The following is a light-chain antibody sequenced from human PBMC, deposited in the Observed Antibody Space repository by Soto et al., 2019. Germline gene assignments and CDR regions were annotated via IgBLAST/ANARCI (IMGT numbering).Light chain of an antibody. V-gene: IGKV1-5*01. Sequence: DIQMTQSPSTLSASVGDRITITCRASQSFGRWLAWYQQKPGKPPKLLIYDVSRLDSGVPSRFSGTDSGAEFTLTINRVQPEDVATYYCQQYSSLWAFGQGTKVEIK. CDR2: DVS. CDR3: QQYSSLWA. CDR1: QSFGRW. J-gene: IGKJ1*01.